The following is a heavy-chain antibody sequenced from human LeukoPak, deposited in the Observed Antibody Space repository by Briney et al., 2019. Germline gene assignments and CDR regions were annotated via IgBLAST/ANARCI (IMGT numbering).Heavy chain of an antibody. J-gene: IGHJ4*02. D-gene: IGHD3-22*01. CDR1: GFTFSSYA. Sequence: GGSLRLSCAASGFTFSSYAMSWVRQAPGKGLEWVSAISGSVGSTYYADSVKGRFTISRDNSKNTLYLQMNSLRAEDTAVYYCAKAGYYDSSGYSIWGQGTLVTVSS. V-gene: IGHV3-23*01. CDR3: AKAGYYDSSGYSI. CDR2: ISGSVGST.